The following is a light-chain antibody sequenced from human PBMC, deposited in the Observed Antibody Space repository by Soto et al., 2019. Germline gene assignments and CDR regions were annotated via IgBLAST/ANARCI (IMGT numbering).Light chain of an antibody. CDR1: QSLLNSNGYNY. V-gene: IGKV2-28*01. CDR2: LGS. J-gene: IGKJ1*01. Sequence: DIVMTQSPLSLPVTPGEPASLSCRSSQSLLNSNGYNYLDWYLQKPGQSPQLLIYLGSSRASGVPDRFSGSGSGTDFTLTIIRVEAEDVGFYYCMQALQAPLTFGQGTRVEIK. CDR3: MQALQAPLT.